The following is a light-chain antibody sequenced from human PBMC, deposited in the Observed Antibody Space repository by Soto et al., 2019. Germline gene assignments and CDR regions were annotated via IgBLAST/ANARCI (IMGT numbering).Light chain of an antibody. CDR1: QSVSSN. J-gene: IGKJ1*01. V-gene: IGKV3-15*01. CDR2: GAS. CDR3: QQRSNWPRT. Sequence: EIGMTQSPATLSVSPGERATLSCRASQSVSSNLAWYQQKPGQAPRLLIYGASTRATGIPARFSGSGSGTEFTLTISILQSEDFAVYYCQQRSNWPRTFGQGTKVDIK.